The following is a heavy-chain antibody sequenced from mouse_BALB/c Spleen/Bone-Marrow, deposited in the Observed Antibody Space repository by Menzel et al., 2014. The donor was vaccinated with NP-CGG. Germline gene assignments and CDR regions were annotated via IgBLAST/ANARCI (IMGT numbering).Heavy chain of an antibody. D-gene: IGHD2-3*01. CDR1: GYTFTTYT. CDR2: INPSSGYT. J-gene: IGHJ2*01. V-gene: IGHV1-4*01. CDR3: ARRDDGYVFFDY. Sequence: QVQLQQPGADLARPGASVKMSCRASGYTFTTYTIHWVRQRPGQGLEWIGYINPSSGYTNYIQKFKDKATLTADKSSSTAYMQLSSLTSEDSAVYYCARRDDGYVFFDYWGQGTTLTVSS.